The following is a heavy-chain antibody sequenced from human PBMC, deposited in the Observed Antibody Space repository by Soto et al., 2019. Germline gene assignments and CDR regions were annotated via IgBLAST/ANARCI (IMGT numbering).Heavy chain of an antibody. J-gene: IGHJ4*02. V-gene: IGHV4-31*03. CDR1: GGSISSGGYY. CDR3: ARERYYYDSSPVGYFDY. D-gene: IGHD3-22*01. Sequence: QVQLQESGPGLVKSSQTLSLTCTVSGGSISSGGYYWSWIRQHPGKGLEWIGYIYYSGSTYYNPSLKSRVTISVDTSKNQFSLKLSSVTAADTAVYYCARERYYYDSSPVGYFDYWGQGTLVTVSS. CDR2: IYYSGST.